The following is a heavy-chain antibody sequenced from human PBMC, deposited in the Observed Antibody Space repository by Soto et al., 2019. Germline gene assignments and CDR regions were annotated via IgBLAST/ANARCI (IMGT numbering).Heavy chain of an antibody. CDR1: GFTFSSHE. CDR3: ARGRVY. D-gene: IGHD2-8*01. Sequence: PGGSLRLSCEATGFTFSSHEMNWIRQTPGKRLEWIAKISGSGSTINYADSVKGRFTISRDNVQRTLHLQMDSLRVEDTGVYYCARGRVYWGRGTLVTVPQ. J-gene: IGHJ1*01. V-gene: IGHV3-48*03. CDR2: ISGSGSTI.